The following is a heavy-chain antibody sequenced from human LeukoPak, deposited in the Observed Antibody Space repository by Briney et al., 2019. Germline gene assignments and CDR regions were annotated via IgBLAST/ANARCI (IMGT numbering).Heavy chain of an antibody. D-gene: IGHD3-10*01. CDR1: GGSISSYY. CDR2: VYYSGST. CDR3: ARARITMVRGVIIIRGGHFDS. J-gene: IGHJ4*02. Sequence: SETLSLTCTVSGGSISSYYWTWIRQPPGKGLEWIGYVYYSGSTNYNPSLKSRVTKSVDTSKNQFSLRLSSVTAADAAVYSCARARITMVRGVIIIRGGHFDSWGQGTLVTVSS. V-gene: IGHV4-59*12.